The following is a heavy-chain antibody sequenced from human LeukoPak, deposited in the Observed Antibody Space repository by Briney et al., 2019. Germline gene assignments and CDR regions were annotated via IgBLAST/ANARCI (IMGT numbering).Heavy chain of an antibody. J-gene: IGHJ5*02. V-gene: IGHV1-46*01. D-gene: IGHD2-2*02. CDR2: INPSGGST. CDR1: GYTFTSYY. CDR3: ARVAGGRYCSSTSCYMRGWFDP. Sequence: ASVKVSCKASGYTFTSYYMHWVRQAPGQGLEWMGIINPSGGSTSYAQKFQGRVTITADEFTGTAYMELSSLRSEDTAVYDCARVAGGRYCSSTSCYMRGWFDPWGQGTLVTVSS.